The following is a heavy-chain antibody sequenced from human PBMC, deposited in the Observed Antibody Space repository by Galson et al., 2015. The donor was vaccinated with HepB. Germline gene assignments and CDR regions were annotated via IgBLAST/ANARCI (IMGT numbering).Heavy chain of an antibody. CDR2: IVVGSGNT. J-gene: IGHJ6*03. CDR3: ARPPRAGISGYYYYMDV. CDR1: GFTFTSSA. Sequence: SVKVSCKASGFTFTSSAMQWVRQARGQRLEWIGWIVVGSGNTNYAQKFQERVTITRDMSTSTAYMELSSLRSEDTAVYYCARPPRAGISGYYYYMDVWGKGTTVTVSS. D-gene: IGHD1-14*01. V-gene: IGHV1-58*02.